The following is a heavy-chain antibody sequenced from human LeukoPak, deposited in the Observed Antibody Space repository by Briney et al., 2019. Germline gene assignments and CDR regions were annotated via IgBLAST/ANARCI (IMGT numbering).Heavy chain of an antibody. J-gene: IGHJ6*03. V-gene: IGHV3-72*01. CDR3: VREYQLLGYYYYYMDV. Sequence: GGSLRLSCAASGFTFSDHYMAWVRQAPGKGLEWVGRTRNKANSYTTEYAASVKGRFTISRDDSKNSLYLQMNSLKAEDTAVYYCVREYQLLGYYYYYMDVWGKGTTVTVSS. D-gene: IGHD2-2*01. CDR1: GFTFSDHY. CDR2: TRNKANSYTT.